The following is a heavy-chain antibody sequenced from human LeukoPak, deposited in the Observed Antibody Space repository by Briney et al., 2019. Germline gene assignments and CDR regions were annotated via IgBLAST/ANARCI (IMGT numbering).Heavy chain of an antibody. CDR2: VSSNGAKT. J-gene: IGHJ4*02. CDR3: GKEEQRGITPGLYY. V-gene: IGHV3-23*01. Sequence: GGSLRLSCAASGFTFSSYAITWVRQAPGKGLEWVSAVSSNGAKTYYADSVKGRFTISRDNYKNMVFLQMNSLRAEDTAVYYCGKEEQRGITPGLYYWGQGTLVTGSS. CDR1: GFTFSSYA. D-gene: IGHD4-23*01.